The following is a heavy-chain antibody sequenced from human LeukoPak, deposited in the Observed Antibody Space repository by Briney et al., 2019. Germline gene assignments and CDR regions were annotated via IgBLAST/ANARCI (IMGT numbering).Heavy chain of an antibody. J-gene: IGHJ4*02. D-gene: IGHD6-19*01. CDR2: INAGNGNT. Sequence: ASVKVSCKASGYTFTSYAMHWVRQAPGQRLEWMGWINAGNGNTKYSQKFQGRVTITRDTSASTACMELSSLRSEDTAVYYCAGPSGYSSGWGFDYWGQGTLVTVST. CDR3: AGPSGYSSGWGFDY. CDR1: GYTFTSYA. V-gene: IGHV1-3*01.